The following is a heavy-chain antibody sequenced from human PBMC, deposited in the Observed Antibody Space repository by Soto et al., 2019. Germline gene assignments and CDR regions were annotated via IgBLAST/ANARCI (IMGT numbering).Heavy chain of an antibody. CDR3: ARDNGDYDFWSGIHRGAFDI. CDR1: GFTFDDYG. V-gene: IGHV3-20*01. J-gene: IGHJ3*02. D-gene: IGHD3-3*01. Sequence: PGGSLRLSCSASGFTFDDYGMSWVRQAPGKGLEWVSGINWNGGSTGYADSVKGRFTISRDNAKNSLYLQMNSLRAEDTALYHCARDNGDYDFWSGIHRGAFDIWGQGTMVTVSS. CDR2: INWNGGST.